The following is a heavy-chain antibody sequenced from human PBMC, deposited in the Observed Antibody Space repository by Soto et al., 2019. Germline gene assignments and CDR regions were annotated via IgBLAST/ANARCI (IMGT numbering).Heavy chain of an antibody. J-gene: IGHJ5*02. CDR1: GGSISSGDYY. CDR3: ARWWSGSRQGFDP. Sequence: QVQLQESGPGLVKPSQTLSLTCTVSGGSISSGDYYWSWIRQHPGKGLEWIGYIYYSGSTYYNPSIKRRXXVPVDTSKHQFSLKLSSVTAADTAVYYCARWWSGSRQGFDPWGQGTLVTVSS. V-gene: IGHV4-31*03. CDR2: IYYSGST. D-gene: IGHD3-3*01.